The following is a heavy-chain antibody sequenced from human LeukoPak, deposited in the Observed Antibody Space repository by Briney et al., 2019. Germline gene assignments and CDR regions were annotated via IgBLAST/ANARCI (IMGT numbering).Heavy chain of an antibody. D-gene: IGHD7-27*01. V-gene: IGHV4-39*01. J-gene: IGHJ6*03. CDR3: ARQTGNYYYYYMDV. CDR1: GGSISSSSYY. CDR2: IFYSGTT. Sequence: SETLSLTCTVSGGSISSSSYYWGWIRQPPGKGLEWIGSIFYSGTTYYNPSLKSRVTISVDTSKNQFSLKLSSVTAPDTAVYYCARQTGNYYYYYMDVWGKGTTVTVSS.